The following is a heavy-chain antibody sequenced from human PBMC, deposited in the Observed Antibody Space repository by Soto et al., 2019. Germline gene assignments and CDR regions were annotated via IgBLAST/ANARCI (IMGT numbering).Heavy chain of an antibody. Sequence: LRLSCAASGFTFGDYAMHWVRQVPGKGLEWVSGFKWNSGDVGYADSVKGRFTISRDNAKNSLYLQMNSLRPEDTAVYYCAKDRSSGSPYYGMDFWGQGTMVTVSS. CDR2: FKWNSGDV. V-gene: IGHV3-9*01. D-gene: IGHD3-10*01. J-gene: IGHJ6*02. CDR1: GFTFGDYA. CDR3: AKDRSSGSPYYGMDF.